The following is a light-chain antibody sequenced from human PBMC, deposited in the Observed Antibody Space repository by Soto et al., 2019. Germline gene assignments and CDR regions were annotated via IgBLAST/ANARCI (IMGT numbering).Light chain of an antibody. CDR1: GSDISAYNY. CDR3: SSYTSNNFYV. J-gene: IGLJ1*01. CDR2: EVG. V-gene: IGLV2-14*01. Sequence: QSVLTQPASVSGSPGQSITISCTGTGSDISAYNYVSWYQQHPGKAPKLMIYEVGDRPSGLSNRFSGSKSGNTASLTISRLQPEDEADYYCSSYTSNNFYVFGTGTKGTVL.